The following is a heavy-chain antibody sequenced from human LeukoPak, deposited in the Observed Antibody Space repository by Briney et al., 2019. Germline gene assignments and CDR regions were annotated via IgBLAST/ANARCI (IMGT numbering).Heavy chain of an antibody. D-gene: IGHD1-26*01. V-gene: IGHV1-69*04. J-gene: IGHJ4*02. CDR3: ARGQETDRELLHFDY. Sequence: SVKVSCKASGGTFSSYAISWVRQAPGQGLEWMGRIIPILGIANYAQKFQGRVTITADKSTSTAYMELSSLRSEDTALYYCARGQETDRELLHFDYWGQGTWSPSPQ. CDR2: IIPILGIA. CDR1: GGTFSSYA.